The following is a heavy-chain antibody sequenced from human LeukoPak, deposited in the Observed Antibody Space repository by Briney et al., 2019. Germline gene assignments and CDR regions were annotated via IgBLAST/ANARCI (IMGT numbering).Heavy chain of an antibody. D-gene: IGHD3-22*01. CDR2: IYTSGST. Sequence: SETLSLTCTVSGGSFRSYYWSWIRQPAGKGLEWIGRIYTSGSTNYNPSLKSRVTMSVDTSKNQFSLKLSSVTAADTAVYYCARDTYYYDSSGYWADYWGQGTLVTVSS. V-gene: IGHV4-4*07. J-gene: IGHJ4*02. CDR1: GGSFRSYY. CDR3: ARDTYYYDSSGYWADY.